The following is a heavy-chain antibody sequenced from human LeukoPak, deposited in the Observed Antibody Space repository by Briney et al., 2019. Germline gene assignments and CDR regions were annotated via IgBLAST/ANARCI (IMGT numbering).Heavy chain of an antibody. CDR2: INHSGGT. CDR3: ARVWVITTSWFDP. J-gene: IGHJ5*02. CDR1: GGSFSGYY. V-gene: IGHV4-34*01. D-gene: IGHD3-22*01. Sequence: SETLSLTCAVYGGSFSGYYWSWIRQPPGKGLEWIGEINHSGGTNYNPSLKSRVTISVDTSKNQFSLKLSSVTAADTAVYYCARVWVITTSWFDPWGQGTLVTVSS.